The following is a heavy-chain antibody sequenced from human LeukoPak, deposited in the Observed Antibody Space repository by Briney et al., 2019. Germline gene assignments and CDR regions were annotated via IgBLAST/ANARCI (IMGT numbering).Heavy chain of an antibody. CDR1: RFTFNSYG. J-gene: IGHJ4*02. V-gene: IGHV3-48*04. CDR2: ISSGGNII. Sequence: PGGSLRLSCAASRFTFNSYGMNWVRQAPGKGLEWVSYISSGGNIIYYADSVKGRFTISRDNAKNSLYLQMNSLRAEDTAVYYCARDEHINTYYDFWSGYSSWYFDYWGQGTLVTVSS. D-gene: IGHD3-3*01. CDR3: ARDEHINTYYDFWSGYSSWYFDY.